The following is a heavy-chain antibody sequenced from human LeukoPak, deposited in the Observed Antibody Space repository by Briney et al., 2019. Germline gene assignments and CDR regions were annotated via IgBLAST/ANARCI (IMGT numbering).Heavy chain of an antibody. D-gene: IGHD1-26*01. CDR2: LYHSGST. J-gene: IGHJ4*02. V-gene: IGHV4-59*12. Sequence: SETLSLTCTVSGGSISSYYWSWIRQPPGKGLEWIGSLYHSGSTYYNPSLKSRVTTSVDTSKNRFSLKLTSVTAADTAVYYCARELHSGSYYFDYWGQGTLVTVSS. CDR1: GGSISSYY. CDR3: ARELHSGSYYFDY.